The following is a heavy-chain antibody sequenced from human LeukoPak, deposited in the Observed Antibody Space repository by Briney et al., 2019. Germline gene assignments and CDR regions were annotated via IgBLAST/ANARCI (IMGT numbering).Heavy chain of an antibody. CDR2: IRFDGRLE. J-gene: IGHJ4*02. Sequence: GGSLRLSCAASGFTFSNYGMHWVRQAPGKGLEWVAFIRFDGRLEYYPDSVKGRFTISRDNSKNTLYLQMNSLRAEDTSVYYCARVPPYSYGYVFFDYWGQGTLVTVSS. CDR1: GFTFSNYG. D-gene: IGHD5-18*01. CDR3: ARVPPYSYGYVFFDY. V-gene: IGHV3-30*02.